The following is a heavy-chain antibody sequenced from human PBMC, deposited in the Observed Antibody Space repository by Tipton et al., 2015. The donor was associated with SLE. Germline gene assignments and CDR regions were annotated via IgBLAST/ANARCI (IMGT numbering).Heavy chain of an antibody. J-gene: IGHJ3*02. CDR1: GGSISSGGYY. V-gene: IGHV4-31*03. CDR2: IYYSGST. CDR3: ASERRAFDI. Sequence: LRLSCTVSGGSISSGGYYWSWIRQHPGKGLEWIGYIYYSGSTYYNPSLKSRLSMSVDTSKNQFSLKLSSVTAADTAVYYCASERRAFDIWGQGTMVTVSS.